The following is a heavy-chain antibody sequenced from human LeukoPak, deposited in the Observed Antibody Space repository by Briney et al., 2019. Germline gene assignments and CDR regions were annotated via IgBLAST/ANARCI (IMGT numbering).Heavy chain of an antibody. CDR1: GYTFTSYN. CDR3: ARRKINYGAFDI. D-gene: IGHD3-10*01. V-gene: IGHV1-8*01. Sequence: ASVKVSCKASGYTFTSYNINWVRQATGQGLEWMGWMNPNSGNTGYAQKFQGRVTMTRNTSISTAYMELSSLRSEDTAVYYCARRKINYGAFDIWGQGTMVTVSS. J-gene: IGHJ3*02. CDR2: MNPNSGNT.